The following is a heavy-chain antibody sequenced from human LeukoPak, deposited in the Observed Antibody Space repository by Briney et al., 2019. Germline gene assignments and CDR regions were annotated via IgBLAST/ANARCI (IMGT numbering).Heavy chain of an antibody. D-gene: IGHD5-12*01. CDR3: ARVPGTWWLHDY. Sequence: SGGSLRLSCVGSGFTFSRHWISWVRQAPGKGLEWVAHMKYDGSEKYYVDSVKGRFTIPRDNAKNSLYLQMNSLRAEDAGVYYCARVPGTWWLHDYWGQGTLVTVSS. CDR2: MKYDGSEK. V-gene: IGHV3-7*01. CDR1: GFTFSRHW. J-gene: IGHJ4*02.